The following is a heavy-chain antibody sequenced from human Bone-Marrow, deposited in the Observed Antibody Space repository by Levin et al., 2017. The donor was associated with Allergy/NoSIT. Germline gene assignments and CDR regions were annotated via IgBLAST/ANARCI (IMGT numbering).Heavy chain of an antibody. Sequence: GESLKISCAASGFAFSNYWMHWVRQAPGKGLVWVSRINRGGTSTTYADSVKGRFTISRDNAKNTLYLQTNSLRAEDTAVYYCARDPFAYNFGSGSYLDYWGQGTLVSVSS. CDR2: INRGGTST. J-gene: IGHJ4*02. CDR3: ARDPFAYNFGSGSYLDY. D-gene: IGHD3-10*01. V-gene: IGHV3-74*01. CDR1: GFAFSNYW.